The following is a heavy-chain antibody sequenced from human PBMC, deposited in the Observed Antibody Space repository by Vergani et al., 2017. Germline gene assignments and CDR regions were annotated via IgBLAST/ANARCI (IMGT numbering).Heavy chain of an antibody. Sequence: QVLLTQSGAEVKKPGSSVKVSCKASGGSLSTYAFVWVRLAPAQGLEWMGGFFPVFGTPTYEQKFQGRVTIDADESTSPASMTVSSLKFEDTAVYFWARVLQDDVAQGVSWNYYGMDVWGQGTSVTASS. V-gene: IGHV1-69*12. J-gene: IGHJ6*02. D-gene: IGHD3-3*01. CDR1: GGSLSTYA. CDR3: ARVLQDDVAQGVSWNYYGMDV. CDR2: FFPVFGTP.